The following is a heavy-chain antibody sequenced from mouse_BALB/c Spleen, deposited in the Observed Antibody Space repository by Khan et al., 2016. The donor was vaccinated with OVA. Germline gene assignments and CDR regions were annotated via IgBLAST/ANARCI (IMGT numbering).Heavy chain of an antibody. CDR3: ARNYDYGEGLAY. V-gene: IGHV2-2*02. CDR1: GFSLTTYG. J-gene: IGHJ3*01. Sequence: QVQLKQSGPGLVQPSQSLSITCTVSGFSLTTYGVHWVRQSPGKGLEWLGVIWSGGSTDYNAPFISRLSISKDSSKSQVFFKMNSLQVNDTAIYXCARNYDYGEGLAYWGQGTLVTVSA. D-gene: IGHD2-4*01. CDR2: IWSGGST.